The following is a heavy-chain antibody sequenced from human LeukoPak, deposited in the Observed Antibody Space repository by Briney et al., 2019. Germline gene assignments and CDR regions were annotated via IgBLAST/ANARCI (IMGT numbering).Heavy chain of an antibody. J-gene: IGHJ4*02. D-gene: IGHD2-2*02. V-gene: IGHV4-34*01. CDR2: ISHSGST. Sequence: SETLSLTCAVYGGSFSGYYWGWIRQAPGKGLEWLGEISHSGSTNYNPSLQSRITILVDASKNQFSLKLSSVTAADTAVYYCARLYCGSTSCYSPFDYWGQGTLVTVSS. CDR1: GGSFSGYY. CDR3: ARLYCGSTSCYSPFDY.